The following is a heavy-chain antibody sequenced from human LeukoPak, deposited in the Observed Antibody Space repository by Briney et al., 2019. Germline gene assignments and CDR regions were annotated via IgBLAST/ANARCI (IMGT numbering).Heavy chain of an antibody. D-gene: IGHD6-13*01. CDR1: GYTFTSYY. CDR2: INPSGGST. J-gene: IGHJ4*02. CDR3: AGAVGVLAAVRYFDY. Sequence: GASVKVSCKASGYTFTSYYMHWVRQAPGQGLEWMGIINPSGGSTSYAQKFQGRVTMTRDTSTSTVYMELSSLRSEDTAVYYCAGAVGVLAAVRYFDYWGQGTLVTVSS. V-gene: IGHV1-46*01.